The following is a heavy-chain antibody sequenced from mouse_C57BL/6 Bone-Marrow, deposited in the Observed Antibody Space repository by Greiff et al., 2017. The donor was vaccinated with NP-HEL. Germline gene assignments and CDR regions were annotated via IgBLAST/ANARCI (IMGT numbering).Heavy chain of an antibody. CDR1: GYTFTDYY. CDR3: ASRYYGRRYCDV. D-gene: IGHD1-1*01. Sequence: QVQLQQSGAELVRPGASVKLSCKASGYTFTDYYINWVKQRPGQGLEWIARIYPGSGNTYYNEKFKGKATLTAEKSSSTAYMQLSSLTSEDSAVYFCASRYYGRRYCDVWGTGTTVTVSS. CDR2: IYPGSGNT. V-gene: IGHV1-76*01. J-gene: IGHJ1*03.